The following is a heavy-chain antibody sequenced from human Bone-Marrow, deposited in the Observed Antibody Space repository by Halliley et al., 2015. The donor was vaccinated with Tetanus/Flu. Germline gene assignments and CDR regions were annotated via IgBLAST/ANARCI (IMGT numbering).Heavy chain of an antibody. D-gene: IGHD1-26*01. CDR3: AREVWERRIADRYFDL. CDR2: IYYSGIT. CDR1: GDSISSPSYY. J-gene: IGHJ5*02. V-gene: IGHV4-31*03. Sequence: TLSLTCSVSGDSISSPSYYWTWIRQHPGKGLEWIGYIYYSGITFYNPSLKSRVTMSLDTSKSQFSLNLTAVTAAATAVYYCAREVWERRIADRYFDLWGRGTLVYVSS.